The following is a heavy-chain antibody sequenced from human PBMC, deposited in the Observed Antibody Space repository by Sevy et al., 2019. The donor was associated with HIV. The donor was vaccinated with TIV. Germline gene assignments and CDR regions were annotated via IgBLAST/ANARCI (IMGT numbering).Heavy chain of an antibody. CDR2: IHHSGGI. CDR3: ARGGSIVTARDYFDH. J-gene: IGHJ4*02. V-gene: IGHV4-38-2*01. D-gene: IGHD1-26*01. CDR1: DYSISSGYY. Sequence: SETLSLTCAVSDYSISSGYYWGWIRQPPGKGLEWLGSIHHSGGIYYNPSLNSRVTISVDTSKNQFSLKLHSVTAADTAVYYCARGGSIVTARDYFDHWGQGVLVTVSS.